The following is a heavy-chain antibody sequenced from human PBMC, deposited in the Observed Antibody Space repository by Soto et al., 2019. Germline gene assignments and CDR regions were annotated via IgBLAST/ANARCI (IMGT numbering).Heavy chain of an antibody. CDR3: AKCGGSGSYYKSYYYYMDV. CDR1: GFTFSSYG. D-gene: IGHD3-10*01. J-gene: IGHJ6*03. Sequence: QVQLVESGGGVVQPGRSLRLSCAASGFTFSSYGMHWVRQAPGKGLEWVAVISYDGSNKYYADSVKGRFTISRDNSKNTLYLQMNSLRAEDTAVYYCAKCGGSGSYYKSYYYYMDVWCKGTTVTVSS. V-gene: IGHV3-30*18. CDR2: ISYDGSNK.